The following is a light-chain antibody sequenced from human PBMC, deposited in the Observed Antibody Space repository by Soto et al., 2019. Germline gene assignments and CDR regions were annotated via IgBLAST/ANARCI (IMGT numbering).Light chain of an antibody. CDR2: SAS. J-gene: IGKJ1*01. CDR3: QQYAGSPRT. CDR1: QNLGTLY. Sequence: EIVLTQSPGTLSLSPGERGTLSCMASQNLGTLYLAWFQQKSGQAPRLLIYSASRRATGIPDRFTGSGSGTDVTLTINRVEPEDFAVYFCQQYAGSPRTFGQGTKVEIK. V-gene: IGKV3-20*01.